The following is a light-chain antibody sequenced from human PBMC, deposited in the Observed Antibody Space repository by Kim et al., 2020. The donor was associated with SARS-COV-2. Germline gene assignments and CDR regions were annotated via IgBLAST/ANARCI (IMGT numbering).Light chain of an antibody. CDR1: SSDVGAYNH. CDR2: GVS. V-gene: IGLV2-14*03. J-gene: IGLJ3*02. Sequence: GQSITMSCTGTSSDVGAYNHVSWYQKHPGQAPKLMINGVSNRPSGVSNRCSGSKTGNTASLTSSGLQHDDDDDYYSSAFTSSSTWVFGGGNKLTVL. CDR3: SAFTSSSTWV.